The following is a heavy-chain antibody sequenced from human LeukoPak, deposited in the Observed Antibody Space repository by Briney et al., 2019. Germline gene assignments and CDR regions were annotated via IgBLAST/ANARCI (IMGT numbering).Heavy chain of an antibody. D-gene: IGHD6-19*01. CDR1: GITFSSYA. CDR3: AKDGDSSSGHCDY. CDR2: IIPMLGLT. J-gene: IGHJ4*02. V-gene: IGHV1-69*04. Sequence: ASVKVSCKTSGITFSSYAMSWVRQAPGQGLEWMGRIIPMLGLTDYAQKFQGGVTITADTSTRTVYMELTSLTSEDTAVYYCAKDGDSSSGHCDYWGQGTLVTVSS.